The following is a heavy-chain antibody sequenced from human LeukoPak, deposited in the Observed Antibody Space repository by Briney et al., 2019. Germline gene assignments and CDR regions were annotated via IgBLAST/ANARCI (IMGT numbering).Heavy chain of an antibody. CDR2: NNGDGSTT. J-gene: IGHJ5*02. V-gene: IGHV3-74*01. CDR1: GFSLSGYW. D-gene: IGHD2-15*01. Sequence: GGSLRLPCVASGFSLSGYWMYWVRQAPGKGLMYISRNNGDGSTTNYADVVKGRFTMSRDNVKNTLYLQMNSLRVEDTAVYYCARDPRNVGLAPWGQGTLVTVSS. CDR3: ARDPRNVGLAP.